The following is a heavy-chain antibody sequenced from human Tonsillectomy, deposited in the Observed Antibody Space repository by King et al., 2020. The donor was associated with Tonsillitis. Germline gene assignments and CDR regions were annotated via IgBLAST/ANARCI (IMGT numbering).Heavy chain of an antibody. CDR2: IYYSGST. V-gene: IGHV4-39*07. J-gene: IGHJ3*02. CDR1: GGSINSSSYY. D-gene: IGHD3-10*01. CDR3: ARHNTALLWFGEYAFDI. Sequence: QLQESGPGLVKPSETLSLTCTVSGGSINSSSYYWGWIRQPPGKGLEWIGTIYYSGSTYYNPSLKSRVTISVDTSKKQFSLKLSSVTAADTAVYCWARHNTALLWFGEYAFDIWGQGTMVTVSS.